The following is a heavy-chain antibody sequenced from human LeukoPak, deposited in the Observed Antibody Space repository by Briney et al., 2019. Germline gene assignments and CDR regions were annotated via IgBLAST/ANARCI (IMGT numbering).Heavy chain of an antibody. D-gene: IGHD3-9*01. CDR2: INYSGRT. J-gene: IGHJ4*02. CDR1: GGSISSSEYY. Sequence: SETLSLTCIVSGGSISSSEYYWGWIRQPPGKGLEWIASINYSGRTYYNVSLKSRVTISVDASKNQFSLKLSSVTAADTAVYYCARSGPEGFHTGYYLLGYWGQGTLVTVFS. V-gene: IGHV4-39*07. CDR3: ARSGPEGFHTGYYLLGY.